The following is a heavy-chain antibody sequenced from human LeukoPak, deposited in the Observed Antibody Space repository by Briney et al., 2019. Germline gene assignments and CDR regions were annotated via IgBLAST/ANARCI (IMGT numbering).Heavy chain of an antibody. V-gene: IGHV3-30*02. Sequence: GGSLRLSCAASGFTFSSYGMHWVRQAPGKGLEWVAFIRYDGSIKYYADSVKGRFTISRDNSKNTLYLQMNSLRAEDTAVYFCAKDKDPWKSTSISDFDYWGQGTLVTVSS. CDR1: GFTFSSYG. CDR2: IRYDGSIK. CDR3: AKDKDPWKSTSISDFDY. J-gene: IGHJ4*02. D-gene: IGHD1-1*01.